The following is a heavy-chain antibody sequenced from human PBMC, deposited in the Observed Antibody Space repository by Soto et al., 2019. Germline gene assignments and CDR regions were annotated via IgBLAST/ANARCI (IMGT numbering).Heavy chain of an antibody. CDR3: ARLPGVRGVFDGFNV. CDR2: IYPGDSDT. CDR1: GYSFAGYW. V-gene: IGHV5-51*01. J-gene: IGHJ3*01. Sequence: PGESLKISCKGSGYSFAGYWIGWVRQMPGKGLDWMGVIYPGDSDTSYSPSFNGQVTISADKSISPAYLQWSSLKASDTAMYFCARLPGVRGVFDGFNVWGQGTMGTVSS. D-gene: IGHD3-10*01.